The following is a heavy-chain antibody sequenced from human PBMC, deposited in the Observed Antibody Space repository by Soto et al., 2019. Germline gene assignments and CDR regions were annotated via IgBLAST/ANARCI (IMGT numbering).Heavy chain of an antibody. CDR3: ARGEYCSSTSCYICQH. D-gene: IGHD2-2*02. J-gene: IGHJ1*01. CDR1: GGTFGSYA. V-gene: IGHV1-69*13. Sequence: ASVKVSWKASGGTFGSYAISWVRQAPGQGLEWMGGIIPIFGTANYAQKFQGRVTITADESTSTAYMELSSLRSEDTAVYYCARGEYCSSTSCYICQHWGQGTLVTVSS. CDR2: IIPIFGTA.